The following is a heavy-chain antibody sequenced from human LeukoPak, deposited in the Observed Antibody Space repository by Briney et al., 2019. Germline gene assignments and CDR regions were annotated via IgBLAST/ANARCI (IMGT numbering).Heavy chain of an antibody. CDR2: INHSGST. D-gene: IGHD3-10*01. J-gene: IGHJ4*02. V-gene: IGHV4-34*01. CDR1: GGSFSGYY. Sequence: SETLSLTRAVYGGSFSGYYWSWIRQPPGKGLEWIGEINHSGSTNYNPSLKSRVTISVDTSKNQFSLKLSSVTAADTAVYYCARAIGRFGELSIDYWGQGTLVTVSS. CDR3: ARAIGRFGELSIDY.